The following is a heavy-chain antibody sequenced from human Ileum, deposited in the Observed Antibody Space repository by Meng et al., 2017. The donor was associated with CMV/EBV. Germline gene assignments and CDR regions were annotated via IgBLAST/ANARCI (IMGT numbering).Heavy chain of an antibody. CDR1: GGSISSGDYY. J-gene: IGHJ1*01. Sequence: VQLQESVPGLVKPSQTLSLPCTVSGGSISSGDYYWSWIREPPGKGLEWIGYINYRGTTYYNPSLKSRLTISVDTSNNQFSLILSSVTAADTALYYCARAISGHYYVPWGQGTLVTVSS. CDR2: INYRGTT. V-gene: IGHV4-30-4*08. CDR3: ARAISGHYYVP. D-gene: IGHD3-22*01.